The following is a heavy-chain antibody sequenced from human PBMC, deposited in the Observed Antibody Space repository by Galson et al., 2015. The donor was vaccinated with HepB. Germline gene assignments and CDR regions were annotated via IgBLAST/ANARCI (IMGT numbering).Heavy chain of an antibody. CDR2: ISASATYT. V-gene: IGHV3-11*06. D-gene: IGHD4-17*01. CDR1: GFTFSDYY. J-gene: IGHJ4*02. CDR3: ARVAASDYGDHAHFDY. Sequence: SLRLSCAASGFTFSDYYMTWIRQIPGKGLEWLSYISASATYTNYADSVKGRFTISRDNAKNSLYLQMNSLTAEDTAVFYCARVAASDYGDHAHFDYWGQGTLVTVSS.